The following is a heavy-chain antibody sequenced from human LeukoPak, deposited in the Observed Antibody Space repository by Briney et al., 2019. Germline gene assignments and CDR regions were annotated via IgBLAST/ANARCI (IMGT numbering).Heavy chain of an antibody. V-gene: IGHV3-33*06. D-gene: IGHD2-2*02. J-gene: IGHJ5*02. CDR1: GFTFSSYD. Sequence: PGKSLRLSCAASGFTFSSYDMNWVRQAPGKGLEWVARIWYDGNKNYYADSVEGRFTISRDNSKNTLYLQMNSLRDEDTAVYYCAKDEYCSSTSCYTGGGAWNWFDPWGQGTLVTVSS. CDR2: IWYDGNKN. CDR3: AKDEYCSSTSCYTGGGAWNWFDP.